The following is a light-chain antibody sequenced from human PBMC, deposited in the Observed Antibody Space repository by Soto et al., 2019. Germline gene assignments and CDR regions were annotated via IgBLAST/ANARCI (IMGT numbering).Light chain of an antibody. V-gene: IGKV3-20*01. CDR1: QSVSSTY. Sequence: EIVLTQSPGTLSLYQGERATLSCRASQSVSSTYLAWYQQRPGQAPRLLIYGASSRATGIPDRFSGSGSGTDFTLTISRLEPEDFAVYYCHQYSSSTKTFGQGTKVDIK. CDR3: HQYSSSTKT. J-gene: IGKJ1*01. CDR2: GAS.